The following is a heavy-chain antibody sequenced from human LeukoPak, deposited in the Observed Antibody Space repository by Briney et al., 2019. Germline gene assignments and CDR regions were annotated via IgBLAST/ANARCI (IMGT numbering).Heavy chain of an antibody. J-gene: IGHJ4*02. CDR3: ASSITIFGVVIMPFDY. V-gene: IGHV1-69*01. CDR1: GGTFSSYA. CDR2: IIPIFGTA. D-gene: IGHD3-3*01. Sequence: SVKVSCKASGGTFSSYAISWVRQAPGQGLEWMGGIIPIFGTANYAQKFQGRVTITADESTSTAYMELSSLRSEDTAVYYCASSITIFGVVIMPFDYWGQGTLVTVSS.